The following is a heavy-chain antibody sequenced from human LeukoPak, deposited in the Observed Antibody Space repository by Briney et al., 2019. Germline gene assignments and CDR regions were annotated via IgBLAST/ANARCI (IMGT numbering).Heavy chain of an antibody. CDR2: ISSRSSTI. V-gene: IGHV3-48*01. Sequence: GGSLRLSCAVSGFTFSSYDMNWVRQAPGKGLEWVSYISSRSSTIYYADSVKGRFTISRDNAKNSLYLQINSLRAEDTGVYYCARDTWYSNSWLHAFDIWGQGTMVTISS. D-gene: IGHD6-13*01. CDR3: ARDTWYSNSWLHAFDI. J-gene: IGHJ3*02. CDR1: GFTFSSYD.